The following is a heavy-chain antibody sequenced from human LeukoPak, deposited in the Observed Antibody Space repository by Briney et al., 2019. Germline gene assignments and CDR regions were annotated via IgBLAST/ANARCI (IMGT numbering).Heavy chain of an antibody. CDR3: ARGPIQRPEIDY. V-gene: IGHV4-34*01. D-gene: IGHD5-18*01. CDR2: INHSGST. CDR1: GGSFSGYY. J-gene: IGHJ4*02. Sequence: PSETLSLTCAVYGGSFSGYYWSWIRQPPGKGLEWIGEINHSGSTNYNPSLKSRVTISVDTSKTQFSLKLSSVTAADTAVYYCARGPIQRPEIDYWGQGTLVSVSS.